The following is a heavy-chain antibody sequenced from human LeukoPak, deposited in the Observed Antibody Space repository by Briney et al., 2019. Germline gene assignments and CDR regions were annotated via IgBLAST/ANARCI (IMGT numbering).Heavy chain of an antibody. CDR3: ARLRGNYYDSSGYYGIDAFDI. D-gene: IGHD3-22*01. CDR2: IYPNSGAT. CDR1: GYTFTGFY. Sequence: ASVKVSCKASGYTFTGFYMHWVRQAPGQGLEWMGYIYPNSGATKYAQKFQGRVTLTRDTSISTAYMELSGLRSDDTAVYYCARLRGNYYDSSGYYGIDAFDIWGQGTMVTVSS. V-gene: IGHV1-2*02. J-gene: IGHJ3*02.